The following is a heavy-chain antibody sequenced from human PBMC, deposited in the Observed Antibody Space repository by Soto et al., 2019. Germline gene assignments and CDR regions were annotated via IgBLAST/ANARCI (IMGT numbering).Heavy chain of an antibody. CDR2: ISGSGGST. CDR1: GFTFSSYA. CDR3: GGSGPYYYYYYGMDV. J-gene: IGHJ6*02. V-gene: IGHV3-23*01. D-gene: IGHD2-15*01. Sequence: EVQLLESGGGLVQPGGSLRLSCAASGFTFSSYAMSWVRQAPGKGLEWVSAISGSGGSTYYADSVKGRFTISRDNSKNTVYLQMNSLRAEDTAVYYCGGSGPYYYYYYGMDVWGQGTTVTVSS.